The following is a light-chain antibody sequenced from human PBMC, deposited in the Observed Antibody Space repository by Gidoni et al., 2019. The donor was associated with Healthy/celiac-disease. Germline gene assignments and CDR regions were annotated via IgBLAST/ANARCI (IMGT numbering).Light chain of an antibody. CDR2: AAS. V-gene: IGKV1-39*01. CDR1: QSISSC. Sequence: DIQMTQSPSSLSASVGDRVTITCRASQSISSCLNWYQQKPGKAPKLLSYAASSLQSGVPSRFSGSGSGTDFTLTISSLQPEDFATYYCQQSYSTPRTFGGGTKVEIK. J-gene: IGKJ4*01. CDR3: QQSYSTPRT.